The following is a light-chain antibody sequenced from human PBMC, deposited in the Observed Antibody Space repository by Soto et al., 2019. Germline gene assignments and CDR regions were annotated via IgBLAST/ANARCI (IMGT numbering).Light chain of an antibody. J-gene: IGLJ1*01. Sequence: QSVLTQPASVSGSPGQSITISCTGTSSDVGGYNYVSWYQQHPGKAPKFMIYDVSNRPSGVSNRFSGSKSGYTASLTISGLQAEYEADDYCCSYTTSNTRQIVFGTGTKLTVL. V-gene: IGLV2-14*01. CDR2: DVS. CDR1: SSDVGGYNY. CDR3: CSYTTSNTRQIV.